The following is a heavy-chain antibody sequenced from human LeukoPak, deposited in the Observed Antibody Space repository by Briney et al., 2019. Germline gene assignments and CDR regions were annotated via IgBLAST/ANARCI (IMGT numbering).Heavy chain of an antibody. V-gene: IGHV3-48*03. J-gene: IGHJ4*02. CDR2: ISSSGSTI. D-gene: IGHD6-19*01. Sequence: GGSLRLSCAASGFTFSSYEMNWVRQAPGKGLEWVSYISSSGSTIYYADSVKGRFTISRDNAKNSLYLQMNSLRDEDTAVYYCARERRAVAGTDFDYWGQGTLVTVSS. CDR3: ARERRAVAGTDFDY. CDR1: GFTFSSYE.